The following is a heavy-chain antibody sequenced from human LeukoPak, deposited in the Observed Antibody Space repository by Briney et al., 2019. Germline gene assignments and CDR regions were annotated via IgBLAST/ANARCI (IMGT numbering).Heavy chain of an antibody. J-gene: IGHJ4*02. CDR1: GYSFTSYW. V-gene: IGHV5-51*01. CDR3: ARRWLRYRSDFDY. D-gene: IGHD5-12*01. Sequence: GESLQISCQGSGYSFTSYWIGWVRQMPGKGLEWMGIIYPGDSDTRYSPSFQGQVTISADKSISTAYLQWSSLKASDTAMYYCARRWLRYRSDFDYWGQGTLVTVSS. CDR2: IYPGDSDT.